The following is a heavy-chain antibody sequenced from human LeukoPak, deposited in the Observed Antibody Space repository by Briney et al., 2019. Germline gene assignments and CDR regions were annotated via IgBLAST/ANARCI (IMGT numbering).Heavy chain of an antibody. CDR3: ASQKSGDPLFDH. V-gene: IGHV3-43D*04. D-gene: IGHD2-21*02. Sequence: GGSLRLSCAASGLIFDDNAMNWVRQAPGKGLEWVSLISWDSDSTYYADSVKGRFTISRDNSKKSLYLQMNSLRAEDSALYYCASQKSGDPLFDHWGQGTLVTVSS. CDR1: GLIFDDNA. J-gene: IGHJ4*02. CDR2: ISWDSDST.